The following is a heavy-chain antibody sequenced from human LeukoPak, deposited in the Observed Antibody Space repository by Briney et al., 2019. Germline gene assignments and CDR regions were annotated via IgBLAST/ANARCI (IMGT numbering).Heavy chain of an antibody. CDR2: ISYDGSNK. Sequence: GGSLRLSCAASGFTFSSYGMHWVRQAPGKGLEWVAVISYDGSNKYYADSEKGRFTISRDNSKNTLYLQMNSLRAEDTAVYYCAKQGLRVSYFDYWGQGTLVTVSS. CDR1: GFTFSSYG. CDR3: AKQGLRVSYFDY. J-gene: IGHJ4*02. V-gene: IGHV3-30*18.